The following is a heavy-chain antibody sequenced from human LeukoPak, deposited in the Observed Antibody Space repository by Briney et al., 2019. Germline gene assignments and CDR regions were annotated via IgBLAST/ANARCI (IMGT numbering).Heavy chain of an antibody. Sequence: GASVKVSCKASGYTFTGYYMHWVRQAPGQGLEWMGWINPNSGGTNYAQKFQGRVTMTRDTSISTAYMELSRLRSDDTAVYYCARDPGFALELREDYYYYMDVWGKGTTVTVSS. CDR3: ARDPGFALELREDYYYYMDV. CDR1: GYTFTGYY. D-gene: IGHD1-7*01. CDR2: INPNSGGT. V-gene: IGHV1-2*02. J-gene: IGHJ6*03.